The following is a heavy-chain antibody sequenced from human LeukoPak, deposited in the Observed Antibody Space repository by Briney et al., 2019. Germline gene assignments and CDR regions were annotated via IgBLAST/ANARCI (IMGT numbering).Heavy chain of an antibody. Sequence: GGSLRLSCAASGFTFNSYDMHWVRQTTRKGLEWVSAIGSTGDTYYRGSVKGRFTISRENAKNSLYLQMNSLRAEDTAVYYYARKIGFFSTLDYGMDVWGQGTTVTVSS. CDR2: IGSTGDT. D-gene: IGHD3/OR15-3a*01. J-gene: IGHJ6*02. CDR3: ARKIGFFSTLDYGMDV. V-gene: IGHV3-13*01. CDR1: GFTFNSYD.